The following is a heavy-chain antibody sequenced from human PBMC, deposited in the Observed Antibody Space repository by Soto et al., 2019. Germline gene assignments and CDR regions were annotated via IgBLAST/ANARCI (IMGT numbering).Heavy chain of an antibody. D-gene: IGHD2-2*01. Sequence: SGPTLVNPTQTLTLTCTFSGFSLTTSGVGVGWIRQPPGKALEWLALIYWNDDKRYSPSLKGRLTITKDTSKNQVVLAMTNMDPVDTATYYCSHHTIPPVTNWFDPWGPGTLVSVFS. CDR3: SHHTIPPVTNWFDP. CDR1: GFSLTTSGVG. CDR2: IYWNDDK. J-gene: IGHJ5*02. V-gene: IGHV2-5*01.